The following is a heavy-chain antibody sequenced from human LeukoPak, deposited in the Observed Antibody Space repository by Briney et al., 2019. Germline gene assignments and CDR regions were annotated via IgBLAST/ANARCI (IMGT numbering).Heavy chain of an antibody. CDR2: IYPDDSDA. V-gene: IGHV5-51*01. CDR1: GYRFSSNW. D-gene: IGHD1-26*01. Sequence: GESLKISCKGSGYRFSSNWIGWVRQMPGKGLEWMGVIYPDDSDARYSPSFQGQVTISADKSISTAYLQWSSLKASDTAMYYCARHEGGSYFTGPDYWGQGTLVTVSS. CDR3: ARHEGGSYFTGPDY. J-gene: IGHJ4*02.